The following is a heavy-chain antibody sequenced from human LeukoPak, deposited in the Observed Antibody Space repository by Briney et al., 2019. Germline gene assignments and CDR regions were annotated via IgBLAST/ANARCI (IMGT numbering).Heavy chain of an antibody. Sequence: GRSLRLSCAASGFTFSSYAMHWVRQAPGKGLEWVAVISYDGSNKYYADSVKGRFTISRDNSKNTLYLQMNSLRAEDTAVYYCARHRGYSSGWYWFDPWGQGTLVTVSS. D-gene: IGHD6-19*01. V-gene: IGHV3-30-3*01. J-gene: IGHJ5*02. CDR3: ARHRGYSSGWYWFDP. CDR2: ISYDGSNK. CDR1: GFTFSSYA.